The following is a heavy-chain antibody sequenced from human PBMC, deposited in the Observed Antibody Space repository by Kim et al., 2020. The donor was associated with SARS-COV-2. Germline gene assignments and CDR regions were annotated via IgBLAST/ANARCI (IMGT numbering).Heavy chain of an antibody. V-gene: IGHV3-33*01. CDR1: GFTFSSYG. CDR3: XXDAXXXSWXXXY. D-gene: IGHD6-13*01. CDR2: IWYVGSNK. J-gene: IGHJ6*03. Sequence: GGSLRLSCAASGFTFSSYGMHWVRQAPGKGLXWVAVIWYVGSNKYYADSVKGRFXXSRDXXKNXXXLXXXSLXXXDTXXXYXXXDAXXXSWXXXY.